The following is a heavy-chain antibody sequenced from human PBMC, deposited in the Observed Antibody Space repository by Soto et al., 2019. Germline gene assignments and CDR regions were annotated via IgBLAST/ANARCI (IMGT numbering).Heavy chain of an antibody. CDR1: GFTFNAYT. CDR2: ISWDAGIT. Sequence: GGSLRVFCAASGFTFNAYTMHWVRQAAGKGLEWVSLISWDAGITYYGDSVKGRFTVSRDNSDNSLYLQMTSLRSDDTAFYYCAKDSYDILTGQKRYFDSWGQGTLVTVSS. D-gene: IGHD3-9*01. CDR3: AKDSYDILTGQKRYFDS. J-gene: IGHJ4*02. V-gene: IGHV3-43*01.